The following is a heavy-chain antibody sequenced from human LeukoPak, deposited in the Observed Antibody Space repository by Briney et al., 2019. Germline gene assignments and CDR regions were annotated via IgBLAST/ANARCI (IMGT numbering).Heavy chain of an antibody. Sequence: GGSLRLSCAASGFTFSSYWMHWVRQAPGKGLVWVSHINSDGSTTTYADSVKGRFTISRENAKNSLYLQMNSLRAGDTAVYYCARGAAVAYGTFDYWGQGTLVTVSS. CDR1: GFTFSSYW. D-gene: IGHD6-19*01. V-gene: IGHV3-74*01. J-gene: IGHJ4*02. CDR2: INSDGSTT. CDR3: ARGAAVAYGTFDY.